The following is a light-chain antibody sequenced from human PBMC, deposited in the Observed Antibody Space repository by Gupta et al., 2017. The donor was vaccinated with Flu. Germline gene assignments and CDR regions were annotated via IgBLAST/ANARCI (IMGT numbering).Light chain of an antibody. Sequence: EIVMTQSPATLSVSPGERATLSCRASQSVSRNLAWYQQKPGQAPRLLIYDASTRATGIPARFSGSGSGTEFTLTISSLQSEDFAIYYCQQYNNWPYAFGQGTELEIK. CDR3: QQYNNWPYA. CDR1: QSVSRN. V-gene: IGKV3-15*01. J-gene: IGKJ2*01. CDR2: DAS.